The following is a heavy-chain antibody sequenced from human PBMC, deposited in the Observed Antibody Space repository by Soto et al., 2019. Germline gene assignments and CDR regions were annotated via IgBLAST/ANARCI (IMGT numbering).Heavy chain of an antibody. J-gene: IGHJ3*02. CDR3: ARDKDGDSHAFDI. D-gene: IGHD4-17*01. Sequence: QVQLVESGGGVVQPGRSLRLSCAASGFTFSSYGMHWVRQAPGKGLEWVAVIWYDGSNKYYADSVKGRFTISRDNSKNTLYLQMNRLRAEDSGVYYCARDKDGDSHAFDIWGQGTMVTVSS. CDR2: IWYDGSNK. CDR1: GFTFSSYG. V-gene: IGHV3-33*01.